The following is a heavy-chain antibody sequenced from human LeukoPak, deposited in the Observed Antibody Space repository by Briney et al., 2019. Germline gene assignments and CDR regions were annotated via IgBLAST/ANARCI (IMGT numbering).Heavy chain of an antibody. J-gene: IGHJ4*02. Sequence: ASETLSLTCAVYGGSFSGYYWSWIRQPPGRGLEWIGYIYYSGRTSYNPSLKSRVTISVDTSKNQFSLRLSSVTAADTAVYYCASAPTMIGDYWGQGTLVTVSS. CDR3: ASAPTMIGDY. CDR1: GGSFSGYY. V-gene: IGHV4-59*01. CDR2: IYYSGRT. D-gene: IGHD3-22*01.